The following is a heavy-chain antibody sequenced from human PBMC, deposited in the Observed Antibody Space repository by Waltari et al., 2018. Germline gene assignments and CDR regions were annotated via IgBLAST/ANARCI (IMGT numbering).Heavy chain of an antibody. J-gene: IGHJ5*02. V-gene: IGHV3-74*01. D-gene: IGHD2-2*01. CDR3: TRTRYCSTTTCQVDWFDP. CDR2: INGEGGST. Sequence: QVPVRGVVWVSRINGEGGSTSYADSVKGRFTISRDNANKTLYLQMNSLRAEDTAVYYCTRTRYCSTTTCQVDWFDPWGQGTLVTVSS.